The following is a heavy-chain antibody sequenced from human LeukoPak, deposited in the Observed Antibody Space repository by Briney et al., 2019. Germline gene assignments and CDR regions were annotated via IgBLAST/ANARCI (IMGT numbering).Heavy chain of an antibody. CDR3: ARAHSSGWTFDY. D-gene: IGHD6-19*01. CDR2: IYHSGST. CDR1: GYSISSGYY. V-gene: IGHV4-38-2*01. Sequence: SETLSLTCAVSGYSISSGYYWGWIRQPPGKGLEWIGSIYHSGSTYYNPSLKSRVTISVDTSKDQFPLKLSSVTAADTAVYYCARAHSSGWTFDYWGQGTLVTVSS. J-gene: IGHJ4*02.